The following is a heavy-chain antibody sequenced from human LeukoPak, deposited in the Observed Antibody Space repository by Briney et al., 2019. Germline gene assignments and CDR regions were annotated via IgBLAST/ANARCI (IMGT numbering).Heavy chain of an antibody. Sequence: ASVTVSCKASGYTFNNFFISWVRQAPGQGLEWVGWISPHSHTTHYAEKFQGRVTMTTDTTTTTIYMELRSLRSDDTAVYFCARGQTMYYWGQGTPVTVSS. CDR2: ISPHSHTT. CDR3: ARGQTMYY. J-gene: IGHJ4*02. V-gene: IGHV1-18*01. CDR1: GYTFNNFF. D-gene: IGHD3-10*02.